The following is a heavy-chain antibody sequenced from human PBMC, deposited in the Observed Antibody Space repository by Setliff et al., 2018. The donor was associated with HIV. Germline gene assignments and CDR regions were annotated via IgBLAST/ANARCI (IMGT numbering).Heavy chain of an antibody. CDR2: IYSTDTT. Sequence: SETLSLTCTVSAVSIGGYSWSWIRQSPGKGLEWIGSIYSTDTTNHNPSLESRVTISVDKSKNQFSLKLNSVTAADTAVYYCARAEDTAMDDYYYMDVWGRGTTVTVSS. J-gene: IGHJ6*03. D-gene: IGHD5-18*01. CDR1: AVSIGGYS. V-gene: IGHV4-4*09. CDR3: ARAEDTAMDDYYYMDV.